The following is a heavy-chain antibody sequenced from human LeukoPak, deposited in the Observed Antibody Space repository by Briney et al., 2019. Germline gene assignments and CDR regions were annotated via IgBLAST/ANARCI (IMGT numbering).Heavy chain of an antibody. J-gene: IGHJ6*03. CDR3: ARVNRIVGATTFAYYYYYMDV. CDR1: GYTFTSYD. V-gene: IGHV1-18*01. Sequence: GASVKVSCKASGYTFTSYDINWVRQAPGQGLGWMGGISAYNGNTNYAQNLQGRVTMTTDTSTSTAYMELRSLRSDDTAVYYCARVNRIVGATTFAYYYYYMDVWGKGTTVTISS. CDR2: ISAYNGNT. D-gene: IGHD1-26*01.